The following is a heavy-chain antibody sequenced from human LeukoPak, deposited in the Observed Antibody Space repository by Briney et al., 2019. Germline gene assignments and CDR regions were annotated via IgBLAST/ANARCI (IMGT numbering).Heavy chain of an antibody. CDR3: ARGLSTFDY. CDR1: VFTFGSYS. CDR2: ISNSGGST. D-gene: IGHD3-16*02. Sequence: GGSLRLSCAASVFTFGSYSMSWVRQAPGKGLEWVSSISNSGGSTYYADSVKGRFTISRDNSKNTLFLQMNSLRAEDTAVYYCARGLSTFDYWGQGTLVTVSS. V-gene: IGHV3-23*01. J-gene: IGHJ4*02.